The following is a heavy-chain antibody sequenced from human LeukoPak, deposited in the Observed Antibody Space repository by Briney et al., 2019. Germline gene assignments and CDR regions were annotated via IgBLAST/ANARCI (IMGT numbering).Heavy chain of an antibody. CDR1: GFTFSSYG. Sequence: GRSLRLSCAASGFTFSSYGMHWVRQAPGKGLEGVAVISYDGSNKYYADSVKGRFTISRDNSKNTLYLQMNSLRAEDTAVYYCAKNLLPGTYYGMDVWGQGTTVTVSS. V-gene: IGHV3-30*18. J-gene: IGHJ6*02. D-gene: IGHD1-14*01. CDR2: ISYDGSNK. CDR3: AKNLLPGTYYGMDV.